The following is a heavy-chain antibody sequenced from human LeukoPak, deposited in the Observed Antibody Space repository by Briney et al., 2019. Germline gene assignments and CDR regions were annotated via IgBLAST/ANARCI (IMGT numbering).Heavy chain of an antibody. CDR2: IYYSGST. J-gene: IGHJ4*02. CDR3: AKGSSDSRPYYFDY. V-gene: IGHV4-59*12. CDR1: GGSISSYY. Sequence: PSETLSLTCTVSGGSISSYYWSWIRQPPGKGLEWIGYIYYSGSTYYNPSLKSRVTISVDTSKNQFSLKLSSVTAADTAVYYCAKGSSDSRPYYFDYWGQGTLVTVSS. D-gene: IGHD3-22*01.